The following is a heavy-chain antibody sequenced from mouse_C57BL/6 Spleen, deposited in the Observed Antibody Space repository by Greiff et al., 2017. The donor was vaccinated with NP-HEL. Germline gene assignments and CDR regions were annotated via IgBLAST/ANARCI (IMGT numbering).Heavy chain of an antibody. D-gene: IGHD1-2*01. V-gene: IGHV5-4*01. CDR1: GFTFSSYA. CDR3: ARERCTTAYWYGDV. J-gene: IGHJ1*03. CDR2: ISDGGSYT. Sequence: EVKLVESGGGLVKPGGSLKLSCAASGFTFSSYAMSWVRQTPEKRLEWVATISDGGSYTYYPDNVKGRFTISRDNAKNNLSLQMSHLKSEAPAMYVCARERCTTAYWYGDVWGTGATGPGPS.